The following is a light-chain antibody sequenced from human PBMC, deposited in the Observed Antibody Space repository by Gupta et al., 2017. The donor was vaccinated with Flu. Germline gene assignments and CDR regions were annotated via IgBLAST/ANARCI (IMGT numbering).Light chain of an antibody. CDR3: QSYDSSLRAYV. Sequence: QSVLTQPPSVSGAPGQTVTISCTGSRSNIGAIYAVRWYQQLPGTAPKLLIYGNSNRPSGVPDRFSGSKSGTSASLAITGLQAEDEADYYCQSYDSSLRAYVFGIGTRVTVL. CDR1: RSNIGAIYA. V-gene: IGLV1-40*01. J-gene: IGLJ1*01. CDR2: GNS.